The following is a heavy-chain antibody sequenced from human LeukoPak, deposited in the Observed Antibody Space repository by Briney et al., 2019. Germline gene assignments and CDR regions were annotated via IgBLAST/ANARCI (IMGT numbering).Heavy chain of an antibody. J-gene: IGHJ3*02. D-gene: IGHD3-22*01. CDR2: ISSNGGST. Sequence: GGSLRLSRSASGFTLSSYAMHWVRQAPGKGLEYVSAISSNGGSTYYADSVKGRFTISRDNSKNTLYLQMSSLRAEDTAVYYCRVTMIVVVITHDAFDIWGQGTMVTVSS. V-gene: IGHV3-64D*06. CDR3: RVTMIVVVITHDAFDI. CDR1: GFTLSSYA.